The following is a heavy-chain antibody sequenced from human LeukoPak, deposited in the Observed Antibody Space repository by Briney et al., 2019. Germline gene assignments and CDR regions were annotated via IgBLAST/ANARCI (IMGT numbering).Heavy chain of an antibody. D-gene: IGHD5-18*01. CDR2: IIPIFGTA. J-gene: IGHJ6*03. Sequence: ASVKVSCKASGGTFSSYAISWVRQAPGQGLEWMGGIIPIFGTANYAQKFQGRVTITADKSTSTAYMELSSLRSEDTAVYYCARDFRQLWFHYYYYYMDVWGKGTTVTVSS. CDR1: GGTFSSYA. V-gene: IGHV1-69*06. CDR3: ARDFRQLWFHYYYYYMDV.